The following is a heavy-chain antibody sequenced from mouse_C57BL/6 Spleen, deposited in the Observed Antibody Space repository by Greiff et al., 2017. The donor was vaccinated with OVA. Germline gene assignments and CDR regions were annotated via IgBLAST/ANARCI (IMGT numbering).Heavy chain of an antibody. CDR1: GYTFTSYW. CDR2: IHPNSGST. Sequence: QVQLQQPGAELVKPGASVKLSCKASGYTFTSYWMHWVKQRPGQGLEWIGMIHPNSGSTNYTEKFKSKATLTVDKSSSTAYMQLSSLTSEDSAVYYCARSPLYYDYDGFAYWGQGTLVTVSA. CDR3: ARSPLYYDYDGFAY. V-gene: IGHV1-64*01. D-gene: IGHD2-4*01. J-gene: IGHJ3*01.